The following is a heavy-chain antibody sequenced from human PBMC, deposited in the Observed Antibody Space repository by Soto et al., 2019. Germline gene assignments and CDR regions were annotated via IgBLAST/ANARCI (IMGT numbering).Heavy chain of an antibody. CDR3: ARDMGGYYFEPNDY. J-gene: IGHJ4*02. CDR2: ITANNVNT. CDR1: GYIFTSYY. Sequence: ASVKVSCKASGYIFTSYYMHWVRQTPGQGLEWMGVITANNVNTNYAQKFQGRVAMTTDTSTATAYMELRSLRSDDTAVYYCARDMGGYYFEPNDYWGQGTLVTVSS. D-gene: IGHD3-22*01. V-gene: IGHV1-18*04.